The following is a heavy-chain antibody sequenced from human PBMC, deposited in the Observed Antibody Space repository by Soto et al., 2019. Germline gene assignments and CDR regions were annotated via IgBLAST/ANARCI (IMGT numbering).Heavy chain of an antibody. J-gene: IGHJ6*02. D-gene: IGHD6-6*01. CDR3: ARVYSSSLNPYYYYGMDV. CDR1: GYTFTSYD. Sequence: QVQLVQSGAEVKKPGASVKVSRKASGYTFTSYDINWVRQATGQGLEWMGWMNPNSGNTGYAQKFQGRVTMTRNTSISTAYMELSSLRSEDTAVYYCARVYSSSLNPYYYYGMDVWGQGTTVTVSS. V-gene: IGHV1-8*01. CDR2: MNPNSGNT.